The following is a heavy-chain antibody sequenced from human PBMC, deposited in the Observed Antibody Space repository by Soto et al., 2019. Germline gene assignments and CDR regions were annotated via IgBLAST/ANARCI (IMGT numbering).Heavy chain of an antibody. J-gene: IGHJ4*02. CDR1: GFTFSSYN. V-gene: IGHV3-48*01. Sequence: GGSLRLSCAASGFTFSSYNVNWVRQAPGKGLEWVSYITSSSSPIYYADSVKGRFTISRDNAKNSLYLHMNSLRAEDTAVYYCVRGDWTSGYWGQGTLVTVSS. CDR2: ITSSSSPI. CDR3: VRGDWTSGY. D-gene: IGHD2-21*02.